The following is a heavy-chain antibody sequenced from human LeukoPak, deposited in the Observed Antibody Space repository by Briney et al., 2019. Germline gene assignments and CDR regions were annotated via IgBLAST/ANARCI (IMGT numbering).Heavy chain of an antibody. CDR3: ARDRWFGESLPAHFDY. CDR1: GFTLSSYS. V-gene: IGHV3-48*01. D-gene: IGHD3-10*01. CDR2: ISSTANTI. J-gene: IGHJ4*02. Sequence: GGSLRLSCEASGFTLSSYSMSWVRQAPGKGLEWLSYISSTANTIYYADSVKGRFTISRDNAKNSLSLQMNSLRAEDTAVYYCARDRWFGESLPAHFDYWGQGTLVTVSS.